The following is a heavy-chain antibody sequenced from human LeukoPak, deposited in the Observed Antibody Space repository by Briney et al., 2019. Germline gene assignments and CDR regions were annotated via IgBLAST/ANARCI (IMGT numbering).Heavy chain of an antibody. V-gene: IGHV3-7*01. CDR3: VVGATGWFDP. CDR1: GFTFSSYW. D-gene: IGHD1-26*01. J-gene: IGHJ5*02. Sequence: GGSLRLSCAASGFTFSSYWMSWVRQAPGKGLEWVANIKQDGSEKYYVDSVKGRFTISRDNAKSSLYLQMNSLRAEDTAVYYCVVGATGWFDPWGQGTLVTVSS. CDR2: IKQDGSEK.